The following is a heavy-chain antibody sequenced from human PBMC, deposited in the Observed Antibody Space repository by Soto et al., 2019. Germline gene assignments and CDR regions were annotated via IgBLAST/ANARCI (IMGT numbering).Heavy chain of an antibody. Sequence: QVRLVQSGTEVKKPGASVKVSCQASGYMFTSYYIHWVRQAPGQGLEWVGIINPSGGKTSSAQNFQGRVTLSSDTSTKTVYMELGGLQSEDTAVYYCARDLKARRLVTYYSYFGMDVWGQGTTVTVS. CDR3: ARDLKARRLVTYYSYFGMDV. J-gene: IGHJ6*02. D-gene: IGHD6-6*01. CDR2: INPSGGKT. CDR1: GYMFTSYY. V-gene: IGHV1-46*01.